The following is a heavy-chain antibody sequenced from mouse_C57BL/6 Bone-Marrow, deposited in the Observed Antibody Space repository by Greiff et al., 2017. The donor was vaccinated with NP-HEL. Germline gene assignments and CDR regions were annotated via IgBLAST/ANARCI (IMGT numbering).Heavy chain of an antibody. Sequence: EVQLQQSGAELVRPGASVKLSCTASGFNIKDYYMHWVTQRPEQGLEWIGRIDPEDGDTEYAPKFQGKATMTADTSSNTAYLQLSRLTSEDTAVYYCTTPLFITTVVATDWGQGTTLTVSS. V-gene: IGHV14-1*01. CDR1: GFNIKDYY. CDR3: TTPLFITTVVATD. J-gene: IGHJ2*01. CDR2: IDPEDGDT. D-gene: IGHD1-1*01.